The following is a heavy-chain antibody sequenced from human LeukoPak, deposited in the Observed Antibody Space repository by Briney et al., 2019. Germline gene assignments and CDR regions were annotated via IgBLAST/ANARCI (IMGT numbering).Heavy chain of an antibody. Sequence: GGSLRLSCAASGLPFSSSALSWVRQAPGKGLQWVSSISGSGLQTHYGDSVKGRFTVSRDNSKNTLYLQMNSLRAEDTAVYYCASGTLTGTYDAFDIWGQGTMVTVSS. CDR3: ASGTLTGTYDAFDI. D-gene: IGHD1-20*01. CDR1: GLPFSSSA. CDR2: ISGSGLQT. V-gene: IGHV3-23*01. J-gene: IGHJ3*02.